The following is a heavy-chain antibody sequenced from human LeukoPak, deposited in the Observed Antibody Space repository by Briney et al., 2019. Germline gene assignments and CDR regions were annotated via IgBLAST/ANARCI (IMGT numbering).Heavy chain of an antibody. CDR2: ISYDGSNE. V-gene: IGHV3-30*18. CDR1: GFTFSIYG. CDR3: AKKRDGGVSEPPDY. Sequence: GGSLRLSCAASGFTFSIYGMHWVRQAPGKGLELVAVISYDGSNEYYADSVKGRFTISRDNSKNTLYLQMNSLRAEDTAVYYCAKKRDGGVSEPPDYWGQGTLVTVSS. J-gene: IGHJ4*02. D-gene: IGHD2-8*02.